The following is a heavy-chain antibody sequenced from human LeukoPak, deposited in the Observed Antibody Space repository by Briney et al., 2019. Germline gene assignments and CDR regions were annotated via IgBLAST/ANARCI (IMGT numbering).Heavy chain of an antibody. CDR1: GFTFDDYD. D-gene: IGHD3-16*01. CDR3: ARGGVDY. V-gene: IGHV3-69-1*01. J-gene: IGHJ4*02. CDR2: ITESSYT. Sequence: PGGSLRLSCAASGFTFDDYDMHWVRQGPGKGLEWVSTITESSYTYYADSVKGRFTISRDNAKNTLYLQMNSLRAEDTAVYYCARGGVDYWGQGTLVTVSS.